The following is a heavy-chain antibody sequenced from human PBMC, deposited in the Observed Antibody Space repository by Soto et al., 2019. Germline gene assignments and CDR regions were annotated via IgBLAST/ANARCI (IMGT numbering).Heavy chain of an antibody. Sequence: GESLKISCKGSGYSFTSYWISWVRQMPGKGLEWMGRIDPSDSYTNYSPSFQGHVTISADKSISTAYLQWSSLKASDTAMYYCARPGYDSSGFGYYYYDMDVWGQGTTVTVSS. J-gene: IGHJ6*02. CDR2: IDPSDSYT. V-gene: IGHV5-10-1*01. CDR3: ARPGYDSSGFGYYYYDMDV. CDR1: GYSFTSYW. D-gene: IGHD3-22*01.